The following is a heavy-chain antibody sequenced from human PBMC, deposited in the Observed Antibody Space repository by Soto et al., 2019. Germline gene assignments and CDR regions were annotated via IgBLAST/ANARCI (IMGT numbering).Heavy chain of an antibody. D-gene: IGHD2-21*02. CDR1: GYTFTSYA. CDR3: ARSIVVVTALDY. Sequence: QVQLVQSGAEEKKPGASVKVSCKASGYTFTSYAMHWVRQAPGQRLEWMGWINAGNGNTKYSQKFQGRVTITRDTSASTASMELSILRSEDTAVYYCARSIVVVTALDYWGQGTLGTVSS. CDR2: INAGNGNT. V-gene: IGHV1-3*05. J-gene: IGHJ4*02.